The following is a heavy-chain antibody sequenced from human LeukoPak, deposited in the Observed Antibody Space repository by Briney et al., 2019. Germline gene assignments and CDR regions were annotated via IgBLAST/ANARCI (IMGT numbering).Heavy chain of an antibody. CDR3: ARVKWGYDFWSGYYRDYYYMDV. Sequence: GASVKVSCKASGYTFTSYDINWVRQATGQGLEWMGWMNPNSGNTGYAQKFQGRVTITRNTSISTAYMELSSLRSEDTAVYYCARVKWGYDFWSGYYRDYYYMDVWGKGTTVTVSS. V-gene: IGHV1-8*03. CDR1: GYTFTSYD. CDR2: MNPNSGNT. D-gene: IGHD3-3*01. J-gene: IGHJ6*03.